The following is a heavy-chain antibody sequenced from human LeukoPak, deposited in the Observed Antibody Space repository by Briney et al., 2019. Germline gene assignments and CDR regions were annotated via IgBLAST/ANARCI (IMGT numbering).Heavy chain of an antibody. D-gene: IGHD1-26*01. Sequence: GGSLRLSCAASGFTFSSYSMNWVRQAPGKGLEWVSSISSSSYIYYADSVKGRFTISRDNAKNSLYLQMNSLRAEDTAVYYCARDRGSAVGATNYYYYYMDVWGKGTTVTISS. J-gene: IGHJ6*03. CDR2: ISSSSYI. CDR1: GFTFSSYS. V-gene: IGHV3-21*01. CDR3: ARDRGSAVGATNYYYYYMDV.